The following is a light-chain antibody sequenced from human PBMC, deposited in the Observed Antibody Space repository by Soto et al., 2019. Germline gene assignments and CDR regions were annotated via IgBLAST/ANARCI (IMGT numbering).Light chain of an antibody. V-gene: IGLV2-18*02. Sequence: QSALTQPPSVSGSPGQSVAISCTGTSSDVGSYNRVAWYQQPPGTAPKLIIYDVTNRPSGVPDRFSGSKSGNTASLTISGLQAEDEADYYCNSFTTSSTYVFGTGTKVTVL. CDR3: NSFTTSSTYV. CDR1: SSDVGSYNR. J-gene: IGLJ1*01. CDR2: DVT.